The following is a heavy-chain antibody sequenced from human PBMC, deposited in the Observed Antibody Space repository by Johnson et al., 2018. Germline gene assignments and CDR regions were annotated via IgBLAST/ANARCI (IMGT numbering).Heavy chain of an antibody. CDR2: IWYDGSNK. CDR1: GGSISSFY. Sequence: QVQLQESGPGLVNPSETLSLTCTVSGGSISSFYWSWIRQPPGKGLEWVAVIWYDGSNKYYADSVKGRFTIPSDNSKNTLYLQMNRPRAEDTAWYYCARAGGDSPWVLFQHWGQGTLVTVSS. CDR3: ARAGGDSPWVLFQH. J-gene: IGHJ1*01. V-gene: IGHV3-33*08. D-gene: IGHD2-21*01.